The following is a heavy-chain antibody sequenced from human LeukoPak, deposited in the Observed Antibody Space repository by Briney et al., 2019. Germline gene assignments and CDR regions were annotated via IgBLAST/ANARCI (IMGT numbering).Heavy chain of an antibody. D-gene: IGHD4-17*01. J-gene: IGHJ3*02. CDR3: ARDKRGLTTSAFDI. CDR1: EFTVSSNY. V-gene: IGHV3-66*01. CDR2: IYSGGST. Sequence: PGGSLRLSCAASEFTVSSNYMSWVRQAPGKGLEWVSVIYSGGSTYYADSVKGRFTISRDNSQNTLYLEMNSLRAEDTAVYYCARDKRGLTTSAFDIRGQGTMVTVSS.